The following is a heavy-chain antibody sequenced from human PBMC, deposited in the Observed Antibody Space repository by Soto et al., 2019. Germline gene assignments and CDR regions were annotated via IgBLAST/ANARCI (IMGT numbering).Heavy chain of an antibody. CDR1: GGSISSYY. Sequence: SETLSLTCTVSGGSISSYYWSWIRQPPGKGLEWIGYTYYSGSTNYNPSLKSRVTISVDTSKNQFSLKLRSVTAADTAVYYCARSYGSGSYYYYYYYGMDVWGQGTTVTVSS. D-gene: IGHD3-10*01. CDR2: TYYSGST. V-gene: IGHV4-59*01. CDR3: ARSYGSGSYYYYYYYGMDV. J-gene: IGHJ6*02.